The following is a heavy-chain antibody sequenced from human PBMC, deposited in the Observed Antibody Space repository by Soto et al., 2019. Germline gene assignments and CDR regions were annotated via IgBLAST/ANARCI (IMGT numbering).Heavy chain of an antibody. D-gene: IGHD3-9*01. V-gene: IGHV1-18*01. CDR2: ISAYNGST. Sequence: ASVKVSCQASCYSFTSYGSSYVRQAPGQGLEWMGWISAYNGSTNYAQKLQGRVTMTTDTSTSTAYMELRSLRSDDTAVYYCARVPKLRYFDWLSPSFDYWGQGTLVTFSS. CDR1: CYSFTSYG. CDR3: ARVPKLRYFDWLSPSFDY. J-gene: IGHJ4*02.